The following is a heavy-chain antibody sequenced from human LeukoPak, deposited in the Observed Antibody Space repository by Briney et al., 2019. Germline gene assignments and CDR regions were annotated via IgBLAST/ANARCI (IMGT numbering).Heavy chain of an antibody. D-gene: IGHD1-7*01. CDR3: ARGWNYAFRFDY. CDR2: IKQNGSEK. J-gene: IGHJ4*02. CDR1: GFSFSDYW. V-gene: IGHV3-7*01. Sequence: PGGSLRLSCAASGFSFSDYWMTWVRQAPGKGLEWVAHIKQNGSEKYYVDSIKGRFTTSRDNAKKLVYLQMNSLRAEDTAVYYCARGWNYAFRFDYWGQGTLVTVSS.